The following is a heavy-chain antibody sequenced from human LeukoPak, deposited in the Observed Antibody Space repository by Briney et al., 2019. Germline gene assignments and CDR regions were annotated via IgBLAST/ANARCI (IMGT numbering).Heavy chain of an antibody. V-gene: IGHV4-31*03. Sequence: SETLSLTCTVSGGPISSGGYYWSWIRQHPGKGLEWIGYIYYSGSTYYNPSLKSRVAISVDTSKNQFSLKLSSVTAADTAIYYCAGSVTSRVVLDYWGQGTLVTVSS. J-gene: IGHJ4*02. CDR2: IYYSGST. D-gene: IGHD3-10*01. CDR1: GGPISSGGYY. CDR3: AGSVTSRVVLDY.